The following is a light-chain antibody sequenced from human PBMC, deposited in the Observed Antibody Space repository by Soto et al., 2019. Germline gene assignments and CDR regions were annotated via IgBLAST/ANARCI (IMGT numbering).Light chain of an antibody. Sequence: QSVLTQPASVSGFLGQSITMSCTGSSSDVGTFNLVSWFQQHPGKAPKLLIFEGTKRPSGVTARFSGSKSGMTASLTTSGLEAVDEADYHCCSYSGTRSSWVVGTGTKVTV. V-gene: IGLV2-23*01. J-gene: IGLJ1*01. CDR3: CSYSGTRSSWV. CDR1: SSDVGTFNL. CDR2: EGT.